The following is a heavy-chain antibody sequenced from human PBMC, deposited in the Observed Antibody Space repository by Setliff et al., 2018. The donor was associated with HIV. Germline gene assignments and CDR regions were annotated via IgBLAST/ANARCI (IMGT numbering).Heavy chain of an antibody. CDR1: GYSINSGFS. D-gene: IGHD6-19*01. CDR3: ARPRRVRSRAWYWFDI. Sequence: SETLSLTCAASGYSINSGFSRAWIRQPPGQGPQWIGSIYQSGSIYYNPSPQSRVTISVDSSKNQSSLNLFSVTAADTAVYYCARPRRVRSRAWYWFDIWGQGTLVTVSS. V-gene: IGHV4-38-2*01. CDR2: IYQSGSI. J-gene: IGHJ5*02.